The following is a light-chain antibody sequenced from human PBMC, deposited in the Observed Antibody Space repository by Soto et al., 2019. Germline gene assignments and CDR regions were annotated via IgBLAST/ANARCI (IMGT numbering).Light chain of an antibody. J-gene: IGLJ1*01. CDR1: SNGVGTNNY. Sequence: QSVLTQPASVLGSPGQPITISCTVTSNGVGTNNYVSGYQQPPGKGPKHMIYEDRTRPSGVSHRLSGSTSGNTAPLTIAGLHGEVEPDYYSSSYTRSRKRVFGTRSKV. CDR2: EDR. V-gene: IGLV2-14*01. CDR3: SSYTRSRKRV.